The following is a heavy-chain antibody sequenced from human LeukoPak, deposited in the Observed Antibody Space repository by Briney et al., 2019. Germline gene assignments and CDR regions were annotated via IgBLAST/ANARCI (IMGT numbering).Heavy chain of an antibody. CDR1: GFTVSSNF. J-gene: IGHJ3*02. Sequence: GGSLRLSCAASGFTVSSNFMSWVRQAPGKGLEWVSVIYSGGNTYYADYVKGRFAISRDNSKNTLYLQMNSLRAEDTAVYHCARDRLPPLGAFDIWGQGTMVTVSS. V-gene: IGHV3-66*01. CDR3: ARDRLPPLGAFDI. D-gene: IGHD3-16*01. CDR2: IYSGGNT.